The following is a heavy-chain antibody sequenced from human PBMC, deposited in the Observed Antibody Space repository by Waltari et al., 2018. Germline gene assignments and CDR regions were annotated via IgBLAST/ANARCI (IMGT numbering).Heavy chain of an antibody. CDR3: ARKGGRGYPYGPFYYDH. V-gene: IGHV3-74*01. J-gene: IGHJ4*02. CDR1: GFPFGDYL. CDR2: INIDGGYI. D-gene: IGHD5-18*01. Sequence: EVQLVESGGGFVQPGGSLRLSCAASGFPFGDYLLHWVRQAPGKGLEWVSRINIDGGYISYTDSVKGRFTISRDNAKNTLFLQLNSLRADDTAVYYCARKGGRGYPYGPFYYDHWGQGTLVTVSP.